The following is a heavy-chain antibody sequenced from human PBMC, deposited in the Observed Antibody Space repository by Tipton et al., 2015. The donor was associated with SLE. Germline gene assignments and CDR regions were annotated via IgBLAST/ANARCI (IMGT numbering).Heavy chain of an antibody. CDR3: AKGGPNSSGWPDY. V-gene: IGHV3-43*01. D-gene: IGHD6-19*01. J-gene: IGHJ4*02. CDR1: GFTFDDYT. CDR2: ISWDGGST. Sequence: QLVQSGGVVVQPGGSLRLSCAASGFTFDDYTMHWVRQAPGKGLEWVSLISWDGGSTYYADSVKGRFTISRDNSKNSLYLQMNSLRTEDTALYYCAKGGPNSSGWPDYWGQGTLVTVSS.